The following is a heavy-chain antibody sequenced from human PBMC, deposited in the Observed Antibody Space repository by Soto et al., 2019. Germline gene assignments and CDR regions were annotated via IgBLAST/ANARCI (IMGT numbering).Heavy chain of an antibody. CDR3: AIFPPFYYYSSGFDY. CDR2: IYYSGST. D-gene: IGHD3-22*01. J-gene: IGHJ4*02. Sequence: QVQLQESGPGLVKPSQTLSLTCTVSGGSISSGGYYWSWIRQHPGNGLEWIGYIYYSGSTYYNPSLKSRVTISVDTYKNQFSLKLSSVNAADTAVYYCAIFPPFYYYSSGFDYWGQGTLVTVSS. CDR1: GGSISSGGYY. V-gene: IGHV4-31*03.